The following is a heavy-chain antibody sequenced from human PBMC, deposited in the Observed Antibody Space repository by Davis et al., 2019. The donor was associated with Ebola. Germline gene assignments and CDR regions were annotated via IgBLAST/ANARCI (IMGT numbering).Heavy chain of an antibody. Sequence: GESLKISCAASGFTFTDYYMGWIRQAPGKGLEWVSYISGDSLYTNYADSVRGRLTISRDDAKNSLYLQMNSLRSEDTAVYYCARGYYDSTGNRYFDFWGRGTLVTVSS. CDR1: GFTFTDYY. D-gene: IGHD3-22*01. V-gene: IGHV3-11*06. CDR2: ISGDSLYT. J-gene: IGHJ2*01. CDR3: ARGYYDSTGNRYFDF.